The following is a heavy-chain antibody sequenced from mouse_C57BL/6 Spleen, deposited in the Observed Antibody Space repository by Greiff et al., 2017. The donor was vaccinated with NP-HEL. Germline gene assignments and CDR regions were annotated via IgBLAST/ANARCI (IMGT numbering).Heavy chain of an antibody. CDR2: LDPEDGET. D-gene: IGHD2-3*01. V-gene: IGHV14-2*01. Sequence: EVQLQQSGAELVKPGASVKLSCTASGFTIKDYYMHWVKQRTEQGLEWIGRLDPEDGETQYAPKFQGKATITADTSSNTAYLQLSSLTSEDTAVYYCASSSYDGYAAWCADWGQATPVTVSA. J-gene: IGHJ3*01. CDR3: ASSSYDGYAAWCAD. CDR1: GFTIKDYY.